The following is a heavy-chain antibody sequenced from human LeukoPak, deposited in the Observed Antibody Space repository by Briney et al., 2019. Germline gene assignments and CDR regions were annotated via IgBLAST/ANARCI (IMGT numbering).Heavy chain of an antibody. CDR1: GFTFSSYS. CDR2: ISSGSSYI. V-gene: IGHV3-21*01. CDR3: ASADYYCATGSYYHGY. J-gene: IGHJ4*02. D-gene: IGHD3-10*01. Sequence: PGGSLRLSCAASGFTFSSYSMNWVRQAPGRGLEWVSSISSGSSYIYYADSVKGRFTISRDNAKNSLYLQMNSLRAEDTAVYFCASADYYCATGSYYHGYWGQGTLVTVSS.